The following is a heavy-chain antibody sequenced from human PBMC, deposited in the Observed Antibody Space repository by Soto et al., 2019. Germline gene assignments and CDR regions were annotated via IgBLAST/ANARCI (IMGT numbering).Heavy chain of an antibody. CDR2: IYYSGST. CDR3: ARDSPSSGCSDY. V-gene: IGHV4-59*01. D-gene: IGHD2-15*01. CDR1: GGSISSYY. Sequence: PSETLSLTCTVSGGSISSYYWGWIRQPPGKGLEWIGYIYYSGSTNYNPSLKSRVTISVDTSKNQFSLKLSSVTAADTAVYYCARDSPSSGCSDYWGQRTLDTVSS. J-gene: IGHJ4*02.